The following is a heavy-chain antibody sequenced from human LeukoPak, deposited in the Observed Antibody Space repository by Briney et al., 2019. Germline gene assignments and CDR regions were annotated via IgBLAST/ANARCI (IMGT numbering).Heavy chain of an antibody. CDR2: IYYSGST. V-gene: IGHV4-59*01. CDR1: GGSISSYY. J-gene: IGHJ4*02. D-gene: IGHD2-2*01. CDR3: ASSRGGCSSTSCYDY. Sequence: SETLSLTCTVSGGSISSYYWSWIRQPPGKGLEWIGYIYYSGSTNCNPSLKSRVTISVDTSKNQFSLKLSSVTAADTAVYYCASSRGGCSSTSCYDYWGQGTPVTVSS.